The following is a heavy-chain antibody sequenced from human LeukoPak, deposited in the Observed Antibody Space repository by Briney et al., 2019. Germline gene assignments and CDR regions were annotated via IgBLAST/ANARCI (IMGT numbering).Heavy chain of an antibody. CDR3: TRGRDYYDSSSQGYGY. V-gene: IGHV3-7*01. D-gene: IGHD3-22*01. CDR1: GFTVSSNY. CDR2: IKQDGNEK. J-gene: IGHJ4*02. Sequence: PGGSLRLSCAASGFTVSSNYMSWVRQAPGKGLEWVANIKQDGNEKYYVDSVKGRFTISRDNAKNSLYLQMNSLRAEDTAVYYCTRGRDYYDSSSQGYGYWGQGTLVTVSS.